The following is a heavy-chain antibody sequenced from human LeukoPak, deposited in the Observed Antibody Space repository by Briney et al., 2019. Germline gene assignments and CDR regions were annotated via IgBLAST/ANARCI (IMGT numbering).Heavy chain of an antibody. CDR2: IYYSGST. V-gene: IGHV4-61*01. CDR3: ARGALGGADRIWFDP. CDR1: GGSVSSGSYY. Sequence: PSETLSLTCTVSGGSVSSGSYYWSWIRQPPGRGLEWIGCIYYSGSTNYNPSLRTRVTISIDTSKNQFSLKLTSVTAADTAVYYCARGALGGADRIWFDPWGQGTLVTVSS. D-gene: IGHD3-16*01. J-gene: IGHJ5*02.